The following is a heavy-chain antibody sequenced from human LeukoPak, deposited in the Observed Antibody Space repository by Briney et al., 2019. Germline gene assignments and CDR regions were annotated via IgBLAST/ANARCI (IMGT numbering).Heavy chain of an antibody. Sequence: GGSLRLSCAASGFTFSSYDMHWVRQATGKGLEWVSAIGTAGDTYYPGSVKGRFTISRENAKNSLYLQMNSLRAGDTAVYYCARDRIAAAGGAFDIWGQGTMVTVSS. V-gene: IGHV3-13*01. CDR1: GFTFSSYD. D-gene: IGHD6-13*01. J-gene: IGHJ3*02. CDR3: ARDRIAAAGGAFDI. CDR2: IGTAGDT.